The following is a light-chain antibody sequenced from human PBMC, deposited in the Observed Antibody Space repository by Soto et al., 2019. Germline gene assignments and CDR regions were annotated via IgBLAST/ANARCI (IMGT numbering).Light chain of an antibody. V-gene: IGKV1-5*03. CDR1: QSISTW. Sequence: DIQMTQSPSTLPASVGDRVTITCRASQSISTWLAWYQQKPGKAPNLLIYKASNLESGVPSRFSGSGSGTEFPLTISGLQRDDFATYYCQQYETYYTFGQGTKLEIK. CDR3: QQYETYYT. J-gene: IGKJ2*01. CDR2: KAS.